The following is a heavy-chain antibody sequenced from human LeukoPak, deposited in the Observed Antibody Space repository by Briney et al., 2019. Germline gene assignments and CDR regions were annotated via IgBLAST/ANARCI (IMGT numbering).Heavy chain of an antibody. V-gene: IGHV1-69*13. CDR2: IIPIFGTA. J-gene: IGHJ6*02. D-gene: IGHD3-22*01. Sequence: GASVKVSCKASGYTLTRYYVHWVRQAPGQGLEWMGGIIPIFGTANYAQKFEGRVTITADESTSTAYMELSSLRSEDTAVYYCARATYYYDSSGYTPYYYYYGMDVWGQGTTVTVSS. CDR1: GYTLTRYY. CDR3: ARATYYYDSSGYTPYYYYYGMDV.